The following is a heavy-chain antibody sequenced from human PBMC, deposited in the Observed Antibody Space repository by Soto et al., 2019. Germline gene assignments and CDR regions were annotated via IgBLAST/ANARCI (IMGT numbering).Heavy chain of an antibody. CDR1: GFTFSSYA. CDR3: AKDGKITIFGVVGAFDI. Sequence: EVQLLESVGGLVQPGGSLRLSCAASGFTFSSYAMSWVRQAPGKGLEWVSAISGSGGSTYYADSVKGRFTISRDNSKTTLYLQMNSLRAEDTAVYYCAKDGKITIFGVVGAFDIWGQGTMVTVSS. J-gene: IGHJ3*02. D-gene: IGHD3-3*01. V-gene: IGHV3-23*01. CDR2: ISGSGGST.